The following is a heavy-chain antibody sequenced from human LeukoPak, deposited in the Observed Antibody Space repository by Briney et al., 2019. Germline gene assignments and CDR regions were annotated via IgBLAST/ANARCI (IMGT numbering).Heavy chain of an antibody. CDR2: INPNSGGT. J-gene: IGHJ6*02. Sequence: GASVTVSCKASGYTFTGYYMYWVRQAPGQGLEWMGWINPNSGGTNYAQKFQGRVTMTRDTSISTAYMELSRLRSDDTAVYYCARDRDCSGGSCYSFLGYYYYGMDVWGQGTTVTVSS. CDR3: ARDRDCSGGSCYSFLGYYYYGMDV. D-gene: IGHD2-15*01. V-gene: IGHV1-2*02. CDR1: GYTFTGYY.